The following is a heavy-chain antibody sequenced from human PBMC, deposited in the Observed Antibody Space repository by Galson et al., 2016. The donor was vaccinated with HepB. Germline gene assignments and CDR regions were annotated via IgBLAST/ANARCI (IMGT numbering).Heavy chain of an antibody. CDR3: AGSLYSSGWYAN. J-gene: IGHJ4*02. V-gene: IGHV1-3*01. CDR1: GYTFTRYA. CDR2: INAGNGKT. D-gene: IGHD6-19*01. Sequence: SVKVSCKASGYTFTRYAMHWVRQAPGQRLEWMGWINAGNGKTKYSQKFRGRVTMTRDTSARTAYMELSSLRSEDTAVYYCAGSLYSSGWYANWGQGTLVTVSS.